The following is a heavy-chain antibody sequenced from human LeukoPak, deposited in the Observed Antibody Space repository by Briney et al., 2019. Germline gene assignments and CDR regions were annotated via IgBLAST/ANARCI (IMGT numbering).Heavy chain of an antibody. J-gene: IGHJ5*02. CDR2: ISSSSSYI. D-gene: IGHD2-15*01. CDR3: AREWYAAGLS. V-gene: IGHV3-21*01. CDR1: GFTFSSYS. Sequence: PGGSLRFSCAASGFTFSSYSMNWVRQAPGKGLEWVSSISSSSSYIYYADSVKGRFTISRDNAKNSLYLQVNSLRAEDMAVYYCAREWYAAGLSWGQGTLVTVSS.